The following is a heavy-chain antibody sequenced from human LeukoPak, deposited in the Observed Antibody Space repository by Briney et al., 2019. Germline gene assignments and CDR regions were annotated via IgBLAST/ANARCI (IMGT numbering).Heavy chain of an antibody. CDR3: ARDFRHIIVVNSILHGEGAFDL. V-gene: IGHV1-46*02. J-gene: IGHJ3*01. CDR1: GYPFNPDY. D-gene: IGHD2-21*01. Sequence: ALVEGSFKASGYPFNPDYLHWGRPAPGQGLEGMGKNQPRGGVTSHAPKFQGRISMTRNTSTSTVYMELSSLRSEDTAIYYCARDFRHIIVVNSILHGEGAFDLWGQGTLASVSS. CDR2: NQPRGGVT.